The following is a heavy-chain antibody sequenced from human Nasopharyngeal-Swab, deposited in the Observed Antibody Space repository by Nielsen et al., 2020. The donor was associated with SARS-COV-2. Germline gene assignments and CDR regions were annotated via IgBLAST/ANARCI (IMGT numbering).Heavy chain of an antibody. CDR1: GFTFDDYA. CDR2: ISWNSGST. CDR3: AKDSSSWYKRDFDY. V-gene: IGHV3-9*01. J-gene: IGHJ4*02. Sequence: SLKISCAASGFTFDDYAMHWVRQAPGKGLEWVSGISWNSGSTGYADSVKGRFTISRDNAKNSLYLQMNSLRAEDTALYYCAKDSSSWYKRDFDYWGQGTLVTVSS. D-gene: IGHD6-13*01.